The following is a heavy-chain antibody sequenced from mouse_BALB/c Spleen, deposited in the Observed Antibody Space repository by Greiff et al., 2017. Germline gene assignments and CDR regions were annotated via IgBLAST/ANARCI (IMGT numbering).Heavy chain of an antibody. Sequence: DVKLVESGGGLVQPGGSRKLSCAASGFTFSSFGMHWVRQAPEKGLEWVAYISSGSSTIYYADTVKGRFTISRDNPKNTLFLQMTSLRSEDTAMYYCARYGYDGYFDVWGAGTTVTVSS. CDR3: ARYGYDGYFDV. V-gene: IGHV5-17*02. D-gene: IGHD2-2*01. CDR2: ISSGSSTI. J-gene: IGHJ1*01. CDR1: GFTFSSFG.